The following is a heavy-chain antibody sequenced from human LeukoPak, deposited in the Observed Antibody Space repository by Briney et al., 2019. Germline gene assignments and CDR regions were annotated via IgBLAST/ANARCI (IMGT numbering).Heavy chain of an antibody. Sequence: GESLKIPCKGSAYSFTSYWIAWVRQMPGQGLEWMGIIYPGDSDTRYSPSFQGQVTISADKSISTAYLQWSSLKASDTAMYYCARQDGDGLYFFDYWGQGTLVTVSS. J-gene: IGHJ4*02. CDR3: ARQDGDGLYFFDY. D-gene: IGHD5-24*01. V-gene: IGHV5-51*01. CDR1: AYSFTSYW. CDR2: IYPGDSDT.